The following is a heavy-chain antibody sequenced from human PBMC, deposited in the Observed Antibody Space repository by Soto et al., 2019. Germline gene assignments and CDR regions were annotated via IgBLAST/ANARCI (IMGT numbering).Heavy chain of an antibody. D-gene: IGHD1-1*01. J-gene: IGHJ5*02. V-gene: IGHV1-46*03. CDR3: ARDPAGTTGTLNWFDP. CDR1: GYTFTSYY. Sequence: GASVKVSCKASGYTFTSYYMHGVRQAPGQGLEWMGIINPSGGSTSYAQKFQGRVTMTRDTSTSTVYMELSSLRSEDTAVYYCARDPAGTTGTLNWFDPWGQGTLVTVSS. CDR2: INPSGGST.